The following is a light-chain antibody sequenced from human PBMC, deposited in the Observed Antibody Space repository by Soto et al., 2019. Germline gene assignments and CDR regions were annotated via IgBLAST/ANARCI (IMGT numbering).Light chain of an antibody. J-gene: IGKJ1*01. CDR2: GAS. CDR3: QQYGSSVKT. CDR1: QSVSNNY. Sequence: VLTQSPGTLSLCPGERATLSCEASQSVSNNYLAWYQHKTVQAPSLLICGASNRAPDIPDRFSSSGSGTDFTLTISRLEPEDFAVYFCQQYGSSVKTFGQVTKVDIK. V-gene: IGKV3-20*01.